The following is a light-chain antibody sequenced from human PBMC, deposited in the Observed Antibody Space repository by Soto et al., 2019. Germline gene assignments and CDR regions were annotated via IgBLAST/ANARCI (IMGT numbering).Light chain of an antibody. CDR1: NSDVGGYTY. Sequence: QSALTQPASVSGSPGQSITISCTGTNSDVGGYTYVSWYQQHPGKAPKLMIYDVSNRPSGFSNRFSGSKSGNTASLTISGLQADDEADYYCSSYTSSSTPYVFGTGTKLTVL. J-gene: IGLJ1*01. CDR2: DVS. CDR3: SSYTSSSTPYV. V-gene: IGLV2-14*03.